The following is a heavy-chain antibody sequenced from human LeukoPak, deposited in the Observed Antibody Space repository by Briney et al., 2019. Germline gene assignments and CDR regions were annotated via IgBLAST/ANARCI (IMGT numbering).Heavy chain of an antibody. CDR2: IYHSGST. D-gene: IGHD3-10*01. Sequence: SETLSLTCTVSGGSINSYYWSWIRQPPGKGLEWIGYIYHSGSTKYNPSLKSRVTISVDTSKNHFSLKVRSVTAADTAVYYCARRLNYFGSGSYYNSDWFDPWGQGTLVTVSS. CDR3: ARRLNYFGSGSYYNSDWFDP. CDR1: GGSINSYY. J-gene: IGHJ5*02. V-gene: IGHV4-59*08.